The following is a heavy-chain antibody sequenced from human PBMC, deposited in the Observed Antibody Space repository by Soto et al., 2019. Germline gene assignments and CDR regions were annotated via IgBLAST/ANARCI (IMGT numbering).Heavy chain of an antibody. CDR3: ARDSGYQVYYFDY. V-gene: IGHV1-3*01. CDR2: INAGNGNT. J-gene: IGHJ4*02. D-gene: IGHD3-22*01. Sequence: QVQLVQSGAEVKKPGASVKVSCKASGYTFTSYAMHWVRQAPGQRLEWMGWINAGNGNTKYSQKFQGRVTITRDTSASTAYMELSSLRSEDTAXXXXARDSGYQVYYFDYWGQGTLVTVSS. CDR1: GYTFTSYA.